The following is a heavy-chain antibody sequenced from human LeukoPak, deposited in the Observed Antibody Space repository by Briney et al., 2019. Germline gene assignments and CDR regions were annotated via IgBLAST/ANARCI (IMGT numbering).Heavy chain of an antibody. J-gene: IGHJ6*03. CDR1: GFTFSSYA. Sequence: GGSLRLSCAASGFTFSSYAMHWVRQAPGKGLEWVAVISYDGSNKYFADSVKGRFTLSRDNSKNTLYLQMNNLRAEDTAVYYCARGQRAHVEWSSYMDVWGKGTTVTVSS. CDR2: ISYDGSNK. V-gene: IGHV3-30*04. CDR3: ARGQRAHVEWSSYMDV. D-gene: IGHD3-3*01.